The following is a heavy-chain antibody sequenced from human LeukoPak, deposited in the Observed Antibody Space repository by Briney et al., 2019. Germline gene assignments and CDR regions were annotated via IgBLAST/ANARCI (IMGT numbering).Heavy chain of an antibody. CDR3: ARDKAITMVRGVIQYYFDY. Sequence: GGSLRLSCAASGFTFSSYAMHWVRQAPGKGLEWVAVISYDGSNKYYADSVEGRFTISRDNSKNTLYLQMNSLRAEDTAVYYCARDKAITMVRGVIQYYFDYWGQGTLVTVSS. V-gene: IGHV3-30*04. CDR1: GFTFSSYA. CDR2: ISYDGSNK. D-gene: IGHD3-10*01. J-gene: IGHJ4*02.